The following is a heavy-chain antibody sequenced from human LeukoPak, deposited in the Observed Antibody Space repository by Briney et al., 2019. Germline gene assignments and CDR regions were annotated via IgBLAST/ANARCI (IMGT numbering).Heavy chain of an antibody. J-gene: IGHJ3*02. CDR1: GYTFTSYY. CDR2: INPNSGGT. V-gene: IGHV1-2*02. CDR3: ARTIIRTVLWSFDI. Sequence: ASVKVSCKASGYTFTSYYMHWVRQAPGQGLEWMGWINPNSGGTNYAQKFQGRVTMTRDTSISTAYMELSRLRSDDTAVYYCARTIIRTVLWSFDIWGQGTMVTVSS. D-gene: IGHD3-10*01.